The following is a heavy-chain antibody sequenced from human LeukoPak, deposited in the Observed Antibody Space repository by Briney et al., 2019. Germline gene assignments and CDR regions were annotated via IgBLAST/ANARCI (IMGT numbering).Heavy chain of an antibody. D-gene: IGHD2-8*01. CDR2: IHYSGSS. V-gene: IGHV4-59*03. J-gene: IGHJ5*01. Sequence: PSETLSLTCTVSGDSTSNFYWNWIRQSPGKGLEWIGNIHYSGSSVYNPSLESRGTILIDTSRRQFFLKLNSVTAADTAVYFCALAPNSNWFDFWGPGTLVTVSS. CDR3: ALAPNSNWFDF. CDR1: GDSTSNFY.